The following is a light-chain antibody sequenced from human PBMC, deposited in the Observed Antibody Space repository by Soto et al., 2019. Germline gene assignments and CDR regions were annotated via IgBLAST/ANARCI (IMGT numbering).Light chain of an antibody. CDR3: QQYYTYPRT. CDR2: AAS. J-gene: IGKJ1*01. Sequence: IRMTQSPSSFSASTGDRVTITCRASQGISSYLAWYQQKPGKAPKLLIYAASTLQSGVPSRFSGSGSGTAFTLTISCLQSEDFATYYCQQYYTYPRTFGQGTKVEIK. V-gene: IGKV1-8*01. CDR1: QGISSY.